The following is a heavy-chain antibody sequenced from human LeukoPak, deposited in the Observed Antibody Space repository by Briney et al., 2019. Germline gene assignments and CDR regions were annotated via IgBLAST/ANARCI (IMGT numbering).Heavy chain of an antibody. J-gene: IGHJ6*02. D-gene: IGHD3-10*01. CDR2: MNPNSGNT. CDR3: AKIGGYGSGNYYYTMDV. V-gene: IGHV1-8*01. CDR1: GYTFTSYD. Sequence: ASVKVSCKASGYTFTSYDINWVRQAAGQGVEWMGWMNPNSGNTGYAQNFQGRVTMTRNTSITTAYMELSSLRSEDTAVYYCAKIGGYGSGNYYYTMDVWGQGTTVTVSS.